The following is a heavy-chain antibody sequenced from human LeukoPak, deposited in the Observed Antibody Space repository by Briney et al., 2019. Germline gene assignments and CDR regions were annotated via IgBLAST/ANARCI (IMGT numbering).Heavy chain of an antibody. V-gene: IGHV1-18*01. J-gene: IGHJ5*02. CDR1: GYTFTSYG. Sequence: ASVKVSCKASGYTFTSYGISWVRQAPGQGLEWMGWISAYNGNTNYAQKLQGRVTMTEDTSTDTAYMELSSLRSEDTAVYYCATGGPLSCSGGSCYMFGWFDPWGQGTLVTVSS. CDR3: ATGGPLSCSGGSCYMFGWFDP. D-gene: IGHD2-15*01. CDR2: ISAYNGNT.